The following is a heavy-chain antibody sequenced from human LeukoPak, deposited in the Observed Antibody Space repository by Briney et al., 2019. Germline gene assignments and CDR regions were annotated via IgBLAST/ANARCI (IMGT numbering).Heavy chain of an antibody. D-gene: IGHD3-16*02. CDR3: ARGILDYDYVWGSYRLDY. V-gene: IGHV4-34*01. J-gene: IGHJ4*02. Sequence: SETPSLTCAVYGGSFSGYYWSWIRQPPGKGLEWIGEINHSGSTNYNPSLKSRVTISVDTSKNQFSLKLSSVTAADTAVYYCARGILDYDYVWGSYRLDYWGQGTLVTVSS. CDR2: INHSGST. CDR1: GGSFSGYY.